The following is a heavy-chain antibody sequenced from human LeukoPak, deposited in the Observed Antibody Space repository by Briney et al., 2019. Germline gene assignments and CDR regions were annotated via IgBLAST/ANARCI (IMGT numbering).Heavy chain of an antibody. CDR3: AKGRCSGVGCDSFHS. Sequence: GGSLRLSCVASGLRFRSYAMNWVRQAPGKGLECISTISDDSSFTYYADSVKGRTAISRDDSKNTLYLQMNNLKVEDTAVYYCAKGRCSGVGCDSFHSWGQGALVTVSS. J-gene: IGHJ4*02. D-gene: IGHD2-15*01. V-gene: IGHV3-23*01. CDR1: GLRFRSYA. CDR2: ISDDSSFT.